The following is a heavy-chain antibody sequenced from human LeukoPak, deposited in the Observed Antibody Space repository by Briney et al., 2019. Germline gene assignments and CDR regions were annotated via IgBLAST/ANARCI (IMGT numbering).Heavy chain of an antibody. V-gene: IGHV3-30*18. CDR2: ISSDGNKK. D-gene: IGHD2-8*02. CDR3: AKEGWDKSYWYGRIDY. Sequence: SGGSLRLSCAATGFTFSTYGMHWVRQAPGKGLEWVAAISSDGNKKYYADSVKGRFTISRDNPKNTLFLHMNSLRAEDTAVYYCAKEGWDKSYWYGRIDYWGQGTLVTVSS. J-gene: IGHJ4*02. CDR1: GFTFSTYG.